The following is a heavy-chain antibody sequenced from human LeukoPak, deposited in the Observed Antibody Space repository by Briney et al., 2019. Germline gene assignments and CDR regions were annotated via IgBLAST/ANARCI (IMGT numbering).Heavy chain of an antibody. CDR1: GGTVSSYA. CDR3: ASRLGYCSSTSCYDFDY. D-gene: IGHD2-2*01. CDR2: IIPIFGTA. J-gene: IGHJ4*02. V-gene: IGHV1-69*05. Sequence: SSVKVSCKAAGGTVSSYAISWVRQAPGQGLEGMGGIIPIFGTADYAQKFQGRVTITTDESTSTAYMELSSLRSEDTAVYYCASRLGYCSSTSCYDFDYWGQGTLVTVSS.